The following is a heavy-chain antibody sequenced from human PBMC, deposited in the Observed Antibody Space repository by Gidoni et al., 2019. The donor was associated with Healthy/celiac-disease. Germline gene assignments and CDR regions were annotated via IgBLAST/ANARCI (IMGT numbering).Heavy chain of an antibody. CDR2: ISYDGSNK. V-gene: IGHV3-30*18. J-gene: IGHJ6*02. Sequence: QVQLVESGGGVVQPGRSLRLSCAASGFTFSSYGMHWVRQAPGKGLEWVAVISYDGSNKYYADSVKGRFTISRDNSKNTLYLQMNSLRAEDTAVYYCAKGQLTYYYYGMDVWGQGTTVTVSS. CDR3: AKGQLTYYYYGMDV. CDR1: GFTFSSYG.